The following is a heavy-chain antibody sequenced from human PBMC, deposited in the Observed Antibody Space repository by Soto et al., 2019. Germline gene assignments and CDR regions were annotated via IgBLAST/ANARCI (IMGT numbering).Heavy chain of an antibody. Sequence: QVQLQESGPGLVKPSQTRSLTCTVSGGSISSGGYYWSWIRQHPGKGVEWIGYIYYSGSTYYKPSLKSRVTISVDTAKNQFSLKRCSVTAADTAGYYCARSVFPWGRGTLVTVSS. V-gene: IGHV4-31*03. CDR2: IYYSGST. CDR1: GGSISSGGYY. J-gene: IGHJ5*02. CDR3: ARSVFP.